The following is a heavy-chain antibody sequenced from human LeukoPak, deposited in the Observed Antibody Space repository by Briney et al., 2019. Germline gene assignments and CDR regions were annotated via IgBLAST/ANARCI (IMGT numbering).Heavy chain of an antibody. Sequence: PSETLSLTCTVYGGSISSYYWSWIRQPPGKGLEWIGYIYNSGSTNYNPSLESRVTISVDTSKNQVSLKLSSVTAADTAVYYCARDYSSSNYYYYYMDVWGKGTTVTVSS. CDR1: GGSISSYY. J-gene: IGHJ6*03. CDR3: ARDYSSSNYYYYYMDV. V-gene: IGHV4-59*01. D-gene: IGHD6-6*01. CDR2: IYNSGST.